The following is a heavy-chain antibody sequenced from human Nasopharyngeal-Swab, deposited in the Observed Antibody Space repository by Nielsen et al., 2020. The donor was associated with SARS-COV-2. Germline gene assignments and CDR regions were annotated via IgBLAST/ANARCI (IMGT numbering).Heavy chain of an antibody. CDR1: EFTFRNYT. D-gene: IGHD1-14*01. CDR3: TRGLTGHIVQWNPSPY. V-gene: IGHV3-21*04. Sequence: GESLKISCATSEFTFRNYTMNWVRQAPGKGLEWISSISTTSSYIFYADSVKGRFSISRDNAKNSLYLQMNSLRADDTALYFCTRGLTGHIVQWNPSPYWGQGTLVTVSS. CDR2: ISTTSSYI. J-gene: IGHJ4*02.